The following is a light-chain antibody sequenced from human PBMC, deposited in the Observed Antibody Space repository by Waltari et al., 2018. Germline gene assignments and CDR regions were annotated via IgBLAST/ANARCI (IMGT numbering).Light chain of an antibody. CDR2: GAS. V-gene: IGKV3-15*01. J-gene: IGKJ3*01. CDR1: QSVSSN. CDR3: QQYNNWLVFT. Sequence: EIVMTQSPATLSVSPGERATLSCRASQSVSSNLAWYQQKPGQAPRLLIYGASTRATGIPARFSGSGSGTEFTLTISSLRSEDFAVYYCQQYNNWLVFTFGPGTKVDIK.